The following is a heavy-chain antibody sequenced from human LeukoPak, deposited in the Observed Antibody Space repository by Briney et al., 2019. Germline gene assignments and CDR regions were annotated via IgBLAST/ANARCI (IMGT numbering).Heavy chain of an antibody. V-gene: IGHV4-34*01. CDR1: GGSFSGYY. CDR3: ARNYYDSSGHDY. D-gene: IGHD3-22*01. J-gene: IGHJ4*02. CDR2: INHSGST. Sequence: SETLSLTCAVYGGSFSGYYWSWIRQPPGKGLEWIGEINHSGSTNYNPSLKSRVTISVDTSKNQFSLKLSSVTAADTAVYYCARNYYDSSGHDYWGQGTLVTVSS.